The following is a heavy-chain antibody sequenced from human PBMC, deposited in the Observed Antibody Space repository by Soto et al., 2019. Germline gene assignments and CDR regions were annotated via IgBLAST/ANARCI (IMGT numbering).Heavy chain of an antibody. CDR2: IKSKTDGGTT. CDR3: TTDSYSTIIIVRFDY. D-gene: IGHD3-22*01. CDR1: GFPFTNAW. V-gene: IGHV3-15*07. Sequence: GGSLRLSCASSGFPFTNAWMNWVRQAPGKGLEWVGRIKSKTDGGTTDYAEPVKGRFAISRDDSNNMVYLQMNSLKIEDTAVYYCTTDSYSTIIIVRFDYWGHGTLVTVSS. J-gene: IGHJ4*01.